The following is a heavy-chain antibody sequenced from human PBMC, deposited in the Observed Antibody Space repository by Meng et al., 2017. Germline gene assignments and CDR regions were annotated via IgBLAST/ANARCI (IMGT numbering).Heavy chain of an antibody. CDR3: ARGSYSFDS. Sequence: RQYAAGPVKPPPSLSFISALSDDSDSGHRAAGNWIRWSRSRDLEWLGMTYYRSKWYHDYAESVKSRISIDPDTSKNQFSLQLRSLTPEDSAVYYCARGSYSFDSWGQRTLVTVSS. CDR2: TYYRSKWYH. J-gene: IGHJ4*02. CDR1: DDSDSGHRAA. V-gene: IGHV6-1*01. D-gene: IGHD1-26*01.